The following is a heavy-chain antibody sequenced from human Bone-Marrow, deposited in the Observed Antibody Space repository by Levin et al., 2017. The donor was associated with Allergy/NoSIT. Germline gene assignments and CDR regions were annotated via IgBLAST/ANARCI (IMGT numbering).Heavy chain of an antibody. D-gene: IGHD3-10*01. CDR2: ISYDGSNT. J-gene: IGHJ4*02. CDR3: AKLPSYYYGAALDY. V-gene: IGHV3-30*18. CDR1: GSTFNSYA. Sequence: QAGGSLRLSCEASGSTFNSYAMHWVRQAPGKGLEWVALISYDGSNTFYGASLEGRFTISRDNPKSILYLQMNSLRVEDTAVYYCAKLPSYYYGAALDYWGQGTLVTVSS.